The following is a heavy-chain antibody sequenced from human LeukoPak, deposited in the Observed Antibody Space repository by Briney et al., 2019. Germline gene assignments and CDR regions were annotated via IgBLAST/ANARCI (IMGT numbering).Heavy chain of an antibody. CDR1: GGSISSSSYY. V-gene: IGHV4-61*02. Sequence: PSETLSLTCTVSGGSISSSSYYWSWIRQPAGKGLEWIGRIYTSGSTNYNPSLKSRVIISVDTSKNQFSLKLSSVTAADTAVYYCAREYDFGGRAFDIWGQGTMVTVSS. J-gene: IGHJ3*02. CDR3: AREYDFGGRAFDI. D-gene: IGHD3-3*01. CDR2: IYTSGST.